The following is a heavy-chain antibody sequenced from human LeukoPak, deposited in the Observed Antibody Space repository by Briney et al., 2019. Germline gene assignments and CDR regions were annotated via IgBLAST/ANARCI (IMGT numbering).Heavy chain of an antibody. J-gene: IGHJ4*02. Sequence: GGSMRLSCSASGFVFSGYAMHWSRQAPGEGLEYLSGISGYGGTTYYVDSVQGRFTVSRDNSKTTLYLQINSLRREDTAFYYCIKDRGSSGWDFDSWGQGTLLTVSS. CDR1: GFVFSGYA. V-gene: IGHV3-64D*06. D-gene: IGHD6-19*01. CDR2: ISGYGGTT. CDR3: IKDRGSSGWDFDS.